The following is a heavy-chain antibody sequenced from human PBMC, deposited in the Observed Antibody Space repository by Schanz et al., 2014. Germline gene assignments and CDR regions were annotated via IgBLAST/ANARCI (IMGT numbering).Heavy chain of an antibody. CDR2: IGGSDGNT. CDR3: ARGFDFWDR. D-gene: IGHD3-3*01. Sequence: QVQLVQSGGEMKKPGASVKVSCKASGYTFTRSGISWVRQAPGQGLEWMGWIGGSDGNTNFAQKFQGRVTMTTDTSTSTVYMELRSLTSDDSAVYYCARGFDFWDRWGQGTLVIVSS. CDR1: GYTFTRSG. V-gene: IGHV1-18*01. J-gene: IGHJ4*02.